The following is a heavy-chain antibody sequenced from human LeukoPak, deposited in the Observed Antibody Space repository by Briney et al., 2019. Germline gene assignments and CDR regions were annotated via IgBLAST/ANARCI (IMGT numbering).Heavy chain of an antibody. CDR1: GFTVSSNY. D-gene: IGHD3-22*01. CDR2: IYSGGST. CDR3: ARELNYYDSSGYYYVS. V-gene: IGHV3-66*01. Sequence: GGSLRLSCAASGFTVSSNYMSWVRQAPGKGLEWVSVIYSGGSTYYADSVKGRFTIARDNSKNTLYLQMNSLRAEDTAVYYCARELNYYDSSGYYYVSWGQGTLVTVSS. J-gene: IGHJ5*02.